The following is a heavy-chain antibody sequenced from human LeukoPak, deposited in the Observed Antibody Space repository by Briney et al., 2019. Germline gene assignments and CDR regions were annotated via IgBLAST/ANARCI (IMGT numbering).Heavy chain of an antibody. CDR2: LNPSGGSS. Sequence: ASVKVSCKASGYTVTSYYMHWVRQAPGQGLEWMGILNPSGGSSSYAQKSQGRVTVTRDTSTTTVHMELRGLRSEDTAVYYCARGQEGFDYWGQGTVVTVSS. J-gene: IGHJ4*02. V-gene: IGHV1-46*01. CDR1: GYTVTSYY. CDR3: ARGQEGFDY.